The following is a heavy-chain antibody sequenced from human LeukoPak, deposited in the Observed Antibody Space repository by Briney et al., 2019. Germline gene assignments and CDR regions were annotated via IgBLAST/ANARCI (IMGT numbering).Heavy chain of an antibody. CDR3: ARDPYSGTYGDTYYYYMDV. V-gene: IGHV3-23*01. Sequence: GGTLRLSCAASGFTFNYYGMTWVRQAPGKGLEWVSGISGRGGSTYYAGSVKGRFTISRDNSKNTLYLQMKSLRAEDTAVYYCARDPYSGTYGDTYYYYMDVWGKGTTVTISS. CDR1: GFTFNYYG. D-gene: IGHD1-26*01. CDR2: ISGRGGST. J-gene: IGHJ6*03.